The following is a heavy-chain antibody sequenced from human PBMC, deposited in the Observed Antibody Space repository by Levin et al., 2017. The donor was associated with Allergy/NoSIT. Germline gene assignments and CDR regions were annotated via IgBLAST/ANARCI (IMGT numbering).Heavy chain of an antibody. CDR1: GYTFTSYD. CDR2: MNPNSGNT. Sequence: ASVKVSCKASGYTFTSYDINWVRQATGQGLEWMGWMNPNSGNTGYAQKFQGRVTMTRNTSISTAYMELSSLRSEDTAVYYCARDETIVGANLDYWGQGTLVTVSS. D-gene: IGHD1-26*01. J-gene: IGHJ4*02. CDR3: ARDETIVGANLDY. V-gene: IGHV1-8*01.